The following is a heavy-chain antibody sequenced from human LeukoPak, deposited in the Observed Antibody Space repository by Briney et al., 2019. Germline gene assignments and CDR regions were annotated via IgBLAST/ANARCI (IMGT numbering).Heavy chain of an antibody. CDR2: INHSGST. J-gene: IGHJ4*02. V-gene: IGHV4-34*01. D-gene: IGHD6-13*01. Sequence: SETLSLTCDVYGGSFSGYYWSWIRQPPGKGLEWIGEINHSGSTNYNPSLKSRVTISVDTSKNQFSLKLSSVTAADTAVYYCARGKAAAGLDYWGQGTLVTVSS. CDR3: ARGKAAAGLDY. CDR1: GGSFSGYY.